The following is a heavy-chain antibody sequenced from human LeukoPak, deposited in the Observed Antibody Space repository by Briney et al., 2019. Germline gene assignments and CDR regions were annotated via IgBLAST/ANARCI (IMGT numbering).Heavy chain of an antibody. V-gene: IGHV3-13*01. Sequence: GGSLRLSCAASGFTFSDYDMHWVRQATGKGLGWVSAIGTAVDTYYTGSVKGRFTISRENAKNSLYLQMNSLRAGDTAVYYCARVAKERVGGVYYFDYWGQGTLVTVSS. D-gene: IGHD1-1*01. CDR1: GFTFSDYD. J-gene: IGHJ4*02. CDR3: ARVAKERVGGVYYFDY. CDR2: IGTAVDT.